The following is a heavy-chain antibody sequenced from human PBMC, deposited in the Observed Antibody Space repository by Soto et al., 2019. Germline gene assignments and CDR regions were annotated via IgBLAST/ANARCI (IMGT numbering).Heavy chain of an antibody. J-gene: IGHJ3*01. D-gene: IGHD1-26*01. CDR3: ARRASR. V-gene: IGHV3-48*03. CDR1: GFTFSSSE. CDR2: IHPSGQPI. Sequence: VGSLRLSCAVSGFTFSSSEMYWVRQAPGKGLEWISYIHPSGQPIFYADSVKGRFTISRDNANNSVFLQMNSLRAEDTAVYYCARRASRWGQGTMVTVSS.